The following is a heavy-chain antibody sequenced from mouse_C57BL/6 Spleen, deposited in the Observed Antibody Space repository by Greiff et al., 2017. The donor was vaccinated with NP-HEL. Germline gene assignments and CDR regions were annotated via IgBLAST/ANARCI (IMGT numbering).Heavy chain of an antibody. J-gene: IGHJ3*01. CDR1: GYAFTNYL. CDR3: ARSAGSY. V-gene: IGHV1-54*01. Sequence: VQLQQSVSVLVRPGTSVTVSCKASGYAFTNYLLEWVKQRPGQGLEWIGVINPGSGGTNYNEKFKGKATLTADKSSSTAYMQLSSLTSEDSAVYFCARSAGSYWGQGTLVTVSA. CDR2: INPGSGGT.